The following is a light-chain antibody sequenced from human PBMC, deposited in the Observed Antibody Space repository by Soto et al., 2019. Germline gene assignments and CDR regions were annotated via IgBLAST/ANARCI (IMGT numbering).Light chain of an antibody. J-gene: IGKJ2*01. V-gene: IGKV3-20*01. Sequence: EIVLTQSPGTLFLSPGERAALSCRASQSVGNIHLAWYQQKPGQAPRLLIYGASSSATGIPDRFSGSGSGKDFTLTISRVEPEDLAVYYCQQYGSSPYTFGQGTKLEIK. CDR2: GAS. CDR1: QSVGNIH. CDR3: QQYGSSPYT.